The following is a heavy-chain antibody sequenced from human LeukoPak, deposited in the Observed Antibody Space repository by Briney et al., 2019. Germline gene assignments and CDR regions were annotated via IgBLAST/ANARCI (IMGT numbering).Heavy chain of an antibody. CDR2: IWYDGSNK. J-gene: IGHJ5*02. CDR3: ARDGYQSHNWFDP. D-gene: IGHD5-12*01. V-gene: IGHV3-33*08. CDR1: GFTFNNYY. Sequence: GGSLRLSCVASGFTFNNYYMTWVRQAPGKGLEWVAVIWYDGSNKYYADSVKGRFTTSRDNSKNTLYLQMNSLRAEDTAVYYCARDGYQSHNWFDPWGQGTLVTVSS.